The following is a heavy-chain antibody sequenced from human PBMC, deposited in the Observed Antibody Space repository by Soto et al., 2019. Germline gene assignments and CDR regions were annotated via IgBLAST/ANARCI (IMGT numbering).Heavy chain of an antibody. CDR2: IYYSGST. D-gene: IGHD4-17*01. Sequence: SETLSLTCTVSGGSISSYYWSWIRQPPGKGLEWFGYIYYSGSTNYNPSLKSRVTISVDTSKNQFSLKLSSVTAADTAVYYCARVYAVGPDYGDYVWGWFDPWGQGTLVTVS. J-gene: IGHJ5*02. CDR3: ARVYAVGPDYGDYVWGWFDP. CDR1: GGSISSYY. V-gene: IGHV4-59*01.